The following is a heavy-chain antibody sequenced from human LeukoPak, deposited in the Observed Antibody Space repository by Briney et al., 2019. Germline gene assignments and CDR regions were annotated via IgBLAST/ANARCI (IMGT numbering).Heavy chain of an antibody. Sequence: PGGSLRLSCAASGFIFPTYVMSWVRQAPGKGLEWVSVIYSGGSTYYADSVKGRFTISRDNSKNTLYLQMNSLRAEDTAVYYCARENYYGSGSYYGLYYYYGMDVWGQGTTVTVSS. CDR3: ARENYYGSGSYYGLYYYYGMDV. CDR1: GFIFPTYV. V-gene: IGHV3-66*01. J-gene: IGHJ6*02. D-gene: IGHD3-10*01. CDR2: IYSGGST.